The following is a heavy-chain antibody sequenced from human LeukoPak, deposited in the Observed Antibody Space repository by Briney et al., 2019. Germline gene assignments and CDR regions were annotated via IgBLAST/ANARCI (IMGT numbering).Heavy chain of an antibody. Sequence: GGSLRLSCVASGFTFSTHAMSWVRLAPGKGLEWVSAIGGSDGSTYYADSVKGRFTISRDNSKDTLYLQMNSLRVEDAATYYCAKRDSSGSYPYYFDYWGQGTLVTVSS. D-gene: IGHD3-22*01. CDR3: AKRDSSGSYPYYFDY. CDR2: IGGSDGST. V-gene: IGHV3-23*01. J-gene: IGHJ4*02. CDR1: GFTFSTHA.